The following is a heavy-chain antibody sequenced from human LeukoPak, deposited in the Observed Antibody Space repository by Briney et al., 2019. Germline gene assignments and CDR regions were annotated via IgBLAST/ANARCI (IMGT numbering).Heavy chain of an antibody. Sequence: ASVKVSCKASGYTFTSYAISWVRQAPGQGLEWMGWISAYNGNTNYAQKLQGRVTMTTDTSTSTAYMELRSLRSDDTAVYYCARDRGLRYYDILTGYPDFDYWGQGTLVTVSS. J-gene: IGHJ4*02. V-gene: IGHV1-18*01. CDR2: ISAYNGNT. CDR1: GYTFTSYA. D-gene: IGHD3-9*01. CDR3: ARDRGLRYYDILTGYPDFDY.